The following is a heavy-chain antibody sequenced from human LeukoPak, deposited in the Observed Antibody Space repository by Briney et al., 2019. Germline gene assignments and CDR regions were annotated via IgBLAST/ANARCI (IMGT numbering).Heavy chain of an antibody. CDR2: IIPILGIA. Sequence: GASVKVSCKASGGTFSSYTISWVRQAPGQGLEWMGRIIPILGIANYAQKFQGRVTITADKSTSTAYMELSSLRSEDTAVYYCARGVAGGWVLFDYWGQRTLVTVSS. CDR3: ARGVAGGWVLFDY. CDR1: GGTFSSYT. D-gene: IGHD6-19*01. V-gene: IGHV1-69*02. J-gene: IGHJ4*02.